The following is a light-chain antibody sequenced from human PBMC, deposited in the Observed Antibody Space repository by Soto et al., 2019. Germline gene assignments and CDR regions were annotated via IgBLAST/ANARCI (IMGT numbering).Light chain of an antibody. J-gene: IGLJ1*01. CDR1: SSDVGGYNY. V-gene: IGLV2-14*03. CDR2: GVN. Sequence: QSVLTQPDSVSGSPGQSITISCTGTSSDVGGYNYVSWYQQHPGKAPKLMIYGVNNRPSGVSNRFSGSKSGNTASLTISGLQTEDDADYYCSSYTSISTYVFGTGTKVTVL. CDR3: SSYTSISTYV.